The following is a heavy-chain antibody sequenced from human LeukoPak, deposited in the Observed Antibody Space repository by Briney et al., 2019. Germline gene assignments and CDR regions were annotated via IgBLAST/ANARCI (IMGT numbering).Heavy chain of an antibody. J-gene: IGHJ3*02. D-gene: IGHD2-15*01. CDR1: GFTFDDYG. V-gene: IGHV3-20*04. CDR3: ARDANIVVVVAADDAFDI. Sequence: GGSLRLSCAASGFTFDDYGMSWVRQAPGKGLEWVPGINWNGGSTGYADSVKGRFTISRDNAKNSLYLQMNSLRAEDTALYYCARDANIVVVVAADDAFDIWGQGTMVTVSS. CDR2: INWNGGST.